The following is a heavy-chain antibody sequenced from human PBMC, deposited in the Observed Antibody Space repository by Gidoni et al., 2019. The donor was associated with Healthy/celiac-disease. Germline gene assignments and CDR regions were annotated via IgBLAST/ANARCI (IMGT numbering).Heavy chain of an antibody. CDR3: AKDRSGSYLYYYYYGMDV. Sequence: EVQLLESGGGLVQPGGALRLSSAAAGFTFSSYAMSWVRQATGKGLRLVSAISGSGGSTYYADSVKVRFTISGDNSKSTLYLQMNSLRAEDTAVYYCAKDRSGSYLYYYYYGMDVWGQGTTVTVSS. V-gene: IGHV3-23*01. CDR2: ISGSGGST. D-gene: IGHD3-10*01. J-gene: IGHJ6*02. CDR1: GFTFSSYA.